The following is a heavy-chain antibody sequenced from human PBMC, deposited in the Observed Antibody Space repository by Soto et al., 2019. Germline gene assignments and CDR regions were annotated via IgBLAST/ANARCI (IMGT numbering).Heavy chain of an antibody. J-gene: IGHJ5*02. Sequence: SETLSLTCNVSGGYISNYYWTWVRQYPEKGLEWIGYMYYNGNINYNPSLKSRVTISIDTSNNQFSLTLKSVPSADTAVYYCASGRNWFDPWGQGVLVTVSS. CDR2: MYYNGNI. CDR1: GGYISNYY. V-gene: IGHV4-59*12. CDR3: ASGRNWFDP.